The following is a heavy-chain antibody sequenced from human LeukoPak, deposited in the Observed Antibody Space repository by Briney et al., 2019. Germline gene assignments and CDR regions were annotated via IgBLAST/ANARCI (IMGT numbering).Heavy chain of an antibody. D-gene: IGHD3-3*01. Sequence: SETLSLTCTVSGGSISSSSYYWGWIRQPPGKGLEWIGSIYYSGSTYYNPSLKSRVTISVDTSKNQFSLKLSSVTAADTAVYYCARVLGLGWLSPPDYFDYWGQGTLVTVSS. CDR2: IYYSGST. CDR3: ARVLGLGWLSPPDYFDY. V-gene: IGHV4-39*07. J-gene: IGHJ4*02. CDR1: GGSISSSSYY.